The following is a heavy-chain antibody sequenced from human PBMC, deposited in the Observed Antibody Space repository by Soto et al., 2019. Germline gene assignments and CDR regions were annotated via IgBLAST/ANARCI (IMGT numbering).Heavy chain of an antibody. CDR2: IYHSGST. D-gene: IGHD4-17*01. CDR3: PGGPNETGELFDY. CDR1: GGSISSSNW. J-gene: IGHJ4*02. Sequence: PSETLSLTCAVSGGSISSSNWWSWVRQPPGKGLEWIGEIYHSGSTNYNPSLKSRVTISVDKSKNQFSLKLSSVTAADTAVYYWPGGPNETGELFDYWGQGTLVTVSS. V-gene: IGHV4-4*02.